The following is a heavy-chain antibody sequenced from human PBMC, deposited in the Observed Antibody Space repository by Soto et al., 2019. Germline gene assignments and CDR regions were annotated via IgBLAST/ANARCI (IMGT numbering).Heavy chain of an antibody. V-gene: IGHV4-39*07. J-gene: IGHJ4*02. D-gene: IGHD6-13*01. CDR2: IYYSGST. CDR1: GGSISSSSYY. CDR3: ARDLLRYSSSWYFDY. Sequence: SETLSITCTVSGGSISSSSYYWGWIRQPPGKGLEWIGSIYYSGSTYYNPSLKSRVTISVDTSKNQFSLKLSSVTAADTAVYYCARDLLRYSSSWYFDYWGQGTLVTVSS.